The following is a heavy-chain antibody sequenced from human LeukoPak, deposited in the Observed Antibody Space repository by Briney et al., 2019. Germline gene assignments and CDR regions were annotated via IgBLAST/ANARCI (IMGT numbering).Heavy chain of an antibody. J-gene: IGHJ5*02. CDR3: ARLAELVSWFDP. CDR2: FYPGDSDT. V-gene: IGHV5-51*01. D-gene: IGHD6-13*01. CDR1: VYSFTIYY. Sequence: GESLKISCEGSVYSFTIYYIGWVRQTPGKGLEWMGNFYPGDSDTRYSPSLHGQTTISADSSISTALLQWSSLEASDAAMYYGARLAELVSWFDPWGQGTLVTVSS.